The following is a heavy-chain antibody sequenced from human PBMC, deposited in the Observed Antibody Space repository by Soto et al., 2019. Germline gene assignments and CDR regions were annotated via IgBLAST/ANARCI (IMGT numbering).Heavy chain of an antibody. CDR2: ISAYNGNT. V-gene: IGHV1-18*04. Sequence: ASVKVSCKASGYTFTSYGISWVRQAPGQGLEWMGWISAYNGNTNYAQKLQGRVTMTTDTSTSTAYMELRSLRSDDTAVYYCASSVVPAATASYGMDVWGQGTTVTAP. CDR1: GYTFTSYG. J-gene: IGHJ6*02. D-gene: IGHD2-2*01. CDR3: ASSVVPAATASYGMDV.